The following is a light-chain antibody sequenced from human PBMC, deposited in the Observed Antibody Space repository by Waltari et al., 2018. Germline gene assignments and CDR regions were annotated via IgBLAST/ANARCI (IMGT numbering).Light chain of an antibody. CDR3: AGWDGTLNGYV. Sequence: QSFLTQPPSASGPPGQRITIPCSRSSSHIPRSYEHCYKQHPGTAPKLLIYHHNQRPSGVPDRFSGSKYGTSASLAISGLQSEDEADYYCAGWDGTLNGYVFGAATKVTVL. V-gene: IGLV1-44*01. CDR2: HHN. CDR1: SSHIPRSY. J-gene: IGLJ1*01.